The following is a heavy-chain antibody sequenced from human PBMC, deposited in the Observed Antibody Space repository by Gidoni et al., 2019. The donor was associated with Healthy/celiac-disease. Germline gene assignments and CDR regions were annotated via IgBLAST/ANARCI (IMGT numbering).Heavy chain of an antibody. CDR2: RRSRRSTI. D-gene: IGHD6-13*01. CDR1: RFPFGKER. Sequence: EVKLLESGAGLVRPMGSLSHSCEATRFPFGKERMNWVRQAPGKGLEWVADRRSRRSTIYYADFVKGRLTISRDNAKNSLYLQMNSLRDEDTAVYYCARSDRIAADNWYYFDYWGQGTLVTV. V-gene: IGHV3-48*02. J-gene: IGHJ4*02. CDR3: ARSDRIAADNWYYFDY.